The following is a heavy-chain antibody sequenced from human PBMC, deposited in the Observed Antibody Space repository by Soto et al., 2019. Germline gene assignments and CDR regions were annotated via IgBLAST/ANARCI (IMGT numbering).Heavy chain of an antibody. J-gene: IGHJ6*02. Sequence: QVQLQESGPGLVKPSETLSLTCTVSGGSISNSISNYYWNWIRQPPGKGLEWIGYIYYNGGTNYNPSLKSRVTISVDTSKNQFSLKLMSVTAADTAVYYCARVSLTGDPYYYYGMDVWGQGTTVTVSS. D-gene: IGHD3-9*01. V-gene: IGHV4-61*01. CDR3: ARVSLTGDPYYYYGMDV. CDR1: GGSISNSISNYY. CDR2: IYYNGGT.